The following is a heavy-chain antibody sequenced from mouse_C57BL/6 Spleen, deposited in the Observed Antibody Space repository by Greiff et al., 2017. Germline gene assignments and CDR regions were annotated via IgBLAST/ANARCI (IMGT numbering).Heavy chain of an antibody. V-gene: IGHV1-64*01. J-gene: IGHJ4*01. CDR3: ARNPYPYAMDY. CDR1: GYTFPSYW. Sequence: QVQLQQPGAELVKPGASVKLSCKASGYTFPSYWMHWVKQRPGQGLEWIGMIHPNSGSTNYNEKFKSKATLTVDKSSSTAYMQLSSLTSEDSAVYYCARNPYPYAMDYWGQGTSVTVSS. CDR2: IHPNSGST.